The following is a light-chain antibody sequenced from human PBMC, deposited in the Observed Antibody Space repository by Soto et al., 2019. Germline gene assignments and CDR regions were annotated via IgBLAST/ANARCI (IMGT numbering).Light chain of an antibody. V-gene: IGKV3-15*01. CDR1: QSVSNK. Sequence: EIVMTQSPATLSVPPGERVTLSCRASQSVSNKLAWYQQKPGRAPRLLIYDASGRAGSVPARLSGSGSGTEFTLTISSLQSEDFAVYYCQQYDDWPPTSGQGTKVESK. CDR3: QQYDDWPPT. CDR2: DAS. J-gene: IGKJ1*01.